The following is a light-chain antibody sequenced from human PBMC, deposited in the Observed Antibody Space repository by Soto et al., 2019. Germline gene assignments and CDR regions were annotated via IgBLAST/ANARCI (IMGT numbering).Light chain of an antibody. V-gene: IGKV3-15*01. CDR1: QSVSSN. Sequence: DIGVKRSGASLYVPNGERATLSCRASQSVSSNLAWYQQKPGQAPRLLIYGASTRATGIPARFSGSGSGTEFTLTIRSLQSEDFAVYFCQQYNNWPPFGQRAGLEIK. J-gene: IGKJ5*01. CDR2: GAS. CDR3: QQYNNWPP.